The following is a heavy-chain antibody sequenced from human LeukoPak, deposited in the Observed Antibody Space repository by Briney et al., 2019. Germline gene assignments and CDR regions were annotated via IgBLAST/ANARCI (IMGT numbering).Heavy chain of an antibody. CDR2: IYYSGST. V-gene: IGHV4-59*01. J-gene: IGHJ5*02. Sequence: PSETLSLTCTVSGGSISCYYWSWLRQPPGKGLEWVGYIYYSGSTNYNPSLKSRVTISVDTSKNQFSLKLTSVTAADTAVYYCARVPRGGYCSGGSCYWFDPWGQGTLVTVSS. D-gene: IGHD2-15*01. CDR1: GGSISCYY. CDR3: ARVPRGGYCSGGSCYWFDP.